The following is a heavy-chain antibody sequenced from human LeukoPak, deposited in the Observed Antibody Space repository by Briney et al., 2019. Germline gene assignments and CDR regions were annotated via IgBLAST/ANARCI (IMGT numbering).Heavy chain of an antibody. D-gene: IGHD6-13*01. CDR3: ARGRAAAGTSHAFDI. CDR1: GYTFISYG. CDR2: ISAYNGNT. V-gene: IGHV1-18*01. Sequence: ASVKVSCKASGYTFISYGISWVRQAPGQGLVWMGWISAYNGNTNYAQKLQGRVTMTTDTSTSTAYMELRSLRSDDTAVYYCARGRAAAGTSHAFDIWGQGTMVTVSS. J-gene: IGHJ3*02.